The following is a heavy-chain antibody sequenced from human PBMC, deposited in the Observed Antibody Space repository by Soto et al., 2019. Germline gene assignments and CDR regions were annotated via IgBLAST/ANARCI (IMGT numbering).Heavy chain of an antibody. Sequence: ASVKVSCKASGYTFTSYYMHWVRQAPGQGLEWMGIINPSGGSTSYAQKFQGRVTMTTDTSTSTAYMELSSLRSEDTAVYYCARVSQNDYGDLHYFDYWGQGTLVTVSS. D-gene: IGHD4-17*01. V-gene: IGHV1-46*01. J-gene: IGHJ4*02. CDR2: INPSGGST. CDR3: ARVSQNDYGDLHYFDY. CDR1: GYTFTSYY.